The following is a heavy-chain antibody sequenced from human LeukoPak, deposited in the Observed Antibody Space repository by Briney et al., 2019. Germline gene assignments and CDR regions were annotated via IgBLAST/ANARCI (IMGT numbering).Heavy chain of an antibody. CDR1: QXY. Sequence: PGGSLRLSCAASQXYMNWVRQAPGKGLEWVSTIYSGGSTYYADSVKGRFIISRDNSKNTLYLQMNSLRAEDTAVYYCASGESYYLENWGQGTLVTVSS. D-gene: IGHD1-26*01. J-gene: IGHJ4*02. CDR2: IYSGGST. V-gene: IGHV3-66*01. CDR3: ASGESYYLEN.